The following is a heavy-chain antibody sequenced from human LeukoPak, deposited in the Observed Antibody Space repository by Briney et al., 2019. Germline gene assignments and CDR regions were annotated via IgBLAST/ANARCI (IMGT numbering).Heavy chain of an antibody. Sequence: RASVKVSCKASGYTFSGYYMHWVRQAPGQGLEWMGRINPNSGGTYYAQKFQGRVTMTRDTSISTAYMELSSLRSDDTAVYYCARLGSLFVVVPAATMSYPWGQGTLVTVSS. D-gene: IGHD2-2*01. CDR3: ARLGSLFVVVPAATMSYP. V-gene: IGHV1-2*06. CDR1: GYTFSGYY. CDR2: INPNSGGT. J-gene: IGHJ5*02.